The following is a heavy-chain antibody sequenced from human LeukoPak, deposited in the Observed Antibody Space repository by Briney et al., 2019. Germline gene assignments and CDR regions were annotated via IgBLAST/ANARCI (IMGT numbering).Heavy chain of an antibody. CDR1: GITLSNYG. D-gene: IGHD3-22*01. V-gene: IGHV3-23*01. Sequence: PGGSLTLSCAVSGITLSNYGMSWVRQAPGKGLEWVAGIRGSGGSTNYADSVKGRFTISRDNPKNTLFLQMKSLRAEDTAVYFCAKRGVVIRVILVGFHKEAYYFDSWGQGALVTVSS. CDR3: AKRGVVIRVILVGFHKEAYYFDS. CDR2: IRGSGGST. J-gene: IGHJ4*02.